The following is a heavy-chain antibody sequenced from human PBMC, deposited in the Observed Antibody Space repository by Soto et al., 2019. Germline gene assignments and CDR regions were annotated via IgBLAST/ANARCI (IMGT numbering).Heavy chain of an antibody. CDR3: ASSSLYAMDV. V-gene: IGHV4-30-4*01. Sequence: SETLSLTCSVSGGSISSGYYYWSWIRQPPVKGLEWIGNIYYSENTYYNPSLKRRLIISIDTSKNQFSLKVGCVTAADTAVYYCASSSLYAMDVWGQGTTVTVSS. CDR1: GGSISSGYYY. CDR2: IYYSENT. J-gene: IGHJ6*02.